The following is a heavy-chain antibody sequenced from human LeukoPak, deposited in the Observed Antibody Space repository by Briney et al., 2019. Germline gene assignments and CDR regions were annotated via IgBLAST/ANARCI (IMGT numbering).Heavy chain of an antibody. Sequence: PSETLSLTCTVSGGSISSYYWSWIRQPPGKGLEWIGYIYYSGSTNYNPSLKSRVTISVDTSKNQFSLKLSSVTAADTAVYYCARGQGDIPGAFDIWGQGTMVTVSS. D-gene: IGHD5-12*01. CDR3: ARGQGDIPGAFDI. J-gene: IGHJ3*02. CDR2: IYYSGST. V-gene: IGHV4-59*08. CDR1: GGSISSYY.